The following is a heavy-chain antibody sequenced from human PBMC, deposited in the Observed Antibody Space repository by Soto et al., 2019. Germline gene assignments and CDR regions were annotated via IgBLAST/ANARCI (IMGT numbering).Heavy chain of an antibody. CDR3: ARVSYSNYEDYYYMDV. D-gene: IGHD4-4*01. CDR1: GGSISSYY. Sequence: SETLSLTCTVSGGSISSYYWSWIRQPPGKGLEWIGYIYYSGSTNYNPSLKSRVTISVDTSKNQFSLKLSSVTAADTAVYYCARVSYSNYEDYYYMDVWGKGTTVTVSS. V-gene: IGHV4-59*01. CDR2: IYYSGST. J-gene: IGHJ6*03.